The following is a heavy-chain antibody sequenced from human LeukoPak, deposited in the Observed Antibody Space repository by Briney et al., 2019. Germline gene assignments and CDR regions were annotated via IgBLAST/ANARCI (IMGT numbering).Heavy chain of an antibody. V-gene: IGHV4-30-4*08. CDR1: GGSISSGDYY. Sequence: SETLSLTCTVSGGSISSGDYYWSWIRQPPGKGLEWIGYIYYSGSTYYNPSLKSRVTISVDTSKNQFSLKLSSVTAADTAVYYCARDQCPHCISTSSPIVWGQGTLVTVSS. J-gene: IGHJ4*02. D-gene: IGHD2-2*01. CDR2: IYYSGST. CDR3: ARDQCPHCISTSSPIV.